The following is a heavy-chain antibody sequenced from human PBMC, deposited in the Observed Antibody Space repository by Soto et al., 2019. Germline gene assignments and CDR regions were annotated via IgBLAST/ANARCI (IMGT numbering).Heavy chain of an antibody. CDR2: MNPKSGHT. CDR1: GYNFIDYS. CDR3: ARRIPDGKFEC. J-gene: IGHJ4*02. V-gene: IGHV1-8*01. D-gene: IGHD1-1*01. Sequence: GASVKVSCKASGYNFIDYSINWVRQAPGQGLEWMGWMNPKSGHTAHAQKIQGRVILTRDTSINTVYMELSSLTSGDTAVYFCARRIPDGKFECWGRGNKVSVSS.